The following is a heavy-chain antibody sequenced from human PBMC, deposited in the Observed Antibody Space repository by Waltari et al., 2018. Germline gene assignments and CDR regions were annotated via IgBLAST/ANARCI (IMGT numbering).Heavy chain of an antibody. D-gene: IGHD7-27*01. J-gene: IGHJ4*02. CDR1: GFSFSRYS. CDR3: VSGGWGFYFDY. Sequence: EVPLVESGGGLVKPGGSLRLSCGASGFSFSRYSMNWVRQAPGKGLEWVSSISSSTTYIHYADSVKGRFTISRDNAKNSLYLQMNSLRVEDTAVYYCVSGGWGFYFDYWGQGTVVTVSS. CDR2: ISSSTTYI. V-gene: IGHV3-21*01.